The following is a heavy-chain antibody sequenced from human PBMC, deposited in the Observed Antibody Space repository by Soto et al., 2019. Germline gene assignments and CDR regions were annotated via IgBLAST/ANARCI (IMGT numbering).Heavy chain of an antibody. CDR3: ARATMPYYYYYYMDV. CDR1: GFTFSDYY. D-gene: IGHD5-12*01. CDR2: ISSSGSTI. V-gene: IGHV3-11*01. Sequence: PGGSLRLSCAASGFTFSDYYMSWIRQAPGKGLEWVSYISSSGSTIYYADSVKGRFTISRDNAKNSLYLQMNSLRAEDTAVYYCARATMPYYYYYYMDVWGKGTTVTVSS. J-gene: IGHJ6*03.